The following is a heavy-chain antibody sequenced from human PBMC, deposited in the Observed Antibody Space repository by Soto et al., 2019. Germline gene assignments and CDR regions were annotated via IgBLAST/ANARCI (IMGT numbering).Heavy chain of an antibody. CDR3: ARDFWSGYQDY. J-gene: IGHJ4*02. CDR1: GGSISSGGYY. V-gene: IGHV4-31*03. Sequence: SETLSLTCTVSGGSISSGGYYWSWIRQHPGKGLEWIGYIYYSGSTYYNPSLKSRVTISVDTSKNQFSLKLSSVTAADTAVYYCARDFWSGYQDYWGQGTLVTSPQ. D-gene: IGHD3-3*01. CDR2: IYYSGST.